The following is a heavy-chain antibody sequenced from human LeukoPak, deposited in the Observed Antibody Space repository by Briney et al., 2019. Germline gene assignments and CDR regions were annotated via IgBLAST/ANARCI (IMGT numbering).Heavy chain of an antibody. Sequence: PGGSLRLSWAASGFTFSDYYISWIRQAPGRGLEWISYISSTGFTIYYADSVKGRFTISRDNAENSVSLQMNSLTAEDTAVYYCARGIDYSTLDYWGQGNLVTVSS. CDR2: ISSTGFTI. CDR3: ARGIDYSTLDY. V-gene: IGHV3-11*01. D-gene: IGHD4-11*01. CDR1: GFTFSDYY. J-gene: IGHJ4*02.